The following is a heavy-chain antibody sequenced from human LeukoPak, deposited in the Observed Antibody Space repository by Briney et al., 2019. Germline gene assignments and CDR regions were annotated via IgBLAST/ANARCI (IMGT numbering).Heavy chain of an antibody. J-gene: IGHJ4*02. CDR3: ARVVGTDEGADY. Sequence: PGGSLRLSCAASGFTFRHYWMNWVRQASGKGLEWVANIKPDGSEKHYADSVKGRFTISRDNAENSLYLQMNSLRAEDTAVYYCARVVGTDEGADYWGQGTLVTVSS. V-gene: IGHV3-7*04. D-gene: IGHD1-7*01. CDR1: GFTFRHYW. CDR2: IKPDGSEK.